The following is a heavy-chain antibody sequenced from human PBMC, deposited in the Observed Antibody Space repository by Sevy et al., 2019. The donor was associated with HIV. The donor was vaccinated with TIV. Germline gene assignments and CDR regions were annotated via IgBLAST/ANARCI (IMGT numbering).Heavy chain of an antibody. CDR2: ISSSSSHI. D-gene: IGHD6-13*01. CDR3: ARVAADDPDFYYYGMGV. CDR1: GFTFSSYA. Sequence: GGSLRLSCAASGFTFSSYAMNWVRQAPGKGLEWVSSISSSSSHIYAADSLKGRFTISRDNAKNSLFLQMNSLRAEDTAIYYCARVAADDPDFYYYGMGVWGQGTTVTVSS. V-gene: IGHV3-21*01. J-gene: IGHJ6*02.